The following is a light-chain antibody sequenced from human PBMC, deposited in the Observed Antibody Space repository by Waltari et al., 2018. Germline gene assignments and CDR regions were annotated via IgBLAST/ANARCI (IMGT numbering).Light chain of an antibody. Sequence: EIVLTQSPGTLSLSPGERATLSCRASQSVTSNYLAWYQQKPGQAPRLLISGASSRATGIPDRFSGTGSETDFTLTISRLEPEDFAVYYCQQYGSSPSFGQGTKVEIK. CDR3: QQYGSSPS. J-gene: IGKJ1*01. V-gene: IGKV3-20*01. CDR2: GAS. CDR1: QSVTSNY.